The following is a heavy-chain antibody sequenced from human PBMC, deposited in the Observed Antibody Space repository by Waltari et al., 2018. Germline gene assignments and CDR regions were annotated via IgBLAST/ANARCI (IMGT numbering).Heavy chain of an antibody. V-gene: IGHV4-38-2*01. CDR3: ARHSYYYGSGDAFDI. J-gene: IGHJ3*02. CDR1: GYSISSGYY. D-gene: IGHD3-10*01. CDR2: IYHSWST. Sequence: QVQLQESGPGLVKPSETLSLTCAVSGYSISSGYYWGWIRQPPGKGLEWIGSIYHSWSTYYNPSLKSRVTISVDTSKNQFSLKLSSVTAADTAVYYCARHSYYYGSGDAFDIWGQGTMVTVSS.